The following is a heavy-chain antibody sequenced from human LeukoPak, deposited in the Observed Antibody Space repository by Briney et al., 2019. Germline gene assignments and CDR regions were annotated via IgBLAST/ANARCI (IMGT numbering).Heavy chain of an antibody. CDR3: VVTAGANYDIDY. CDR2: ISWDGTSI. D-gene: IGHD2-21*02. V-gene: IGHV3-43*01. J-gene: IGHJ4*02. Sequence: GGSLRLSCAASGFAFDDCTMHWVRQPPGKGLEWVSLISWDGTSIYYADSVRGRFTISRDNSKNSLYLQMRSLRTEDTALYYCVVTAGANYDIDYWGQGTLVTVSS. CDR1: GFAFDDCT.